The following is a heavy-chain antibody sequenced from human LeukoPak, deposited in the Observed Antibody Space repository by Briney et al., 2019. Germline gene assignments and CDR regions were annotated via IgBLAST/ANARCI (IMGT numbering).Heavy chain of an antibody. CDR1: GYTFFDYG. CDR3: ARPNTDAAGYYFDY. D-gene: IGHD6-13*01. J-gene: IGHJ4*02. Sequence: ASVKVSCKASGYTFFDYGVSWVRQAPGQGLEWMGWIDTYRGSTNYAQTLQGRVTVTTDKFTPTVYMELRSLRSDDTAVYYCARPNTDAAGYYFDYWGQGTLVTVSS. CDR2: IDTYRGST. V-gene: IGHV1-18*01.